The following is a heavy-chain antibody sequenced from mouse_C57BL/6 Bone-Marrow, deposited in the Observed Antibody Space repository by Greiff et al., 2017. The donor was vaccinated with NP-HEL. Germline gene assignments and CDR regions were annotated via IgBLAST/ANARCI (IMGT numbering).Heavy chain of an antibody. CDR3: ASNYSNPPYFDY. CDR2: IHPNSGST. D-gene: IGHD2-1*01. V-gene: IGHV1-64*01. CDR1: GYTFTSYW. Sequence: QVQLQQPGAELVKPGASVKLSCKASGYTFTSYWMHWVKQRPGQGLEWIGMIHPNSGSTNYNEKFKSKATLTVDKSSSTAYMQLSSLTSEDSAVYYCASNYSNPPYFDYWGQGTTLTVSS. J-gene: IGHJ2*01.